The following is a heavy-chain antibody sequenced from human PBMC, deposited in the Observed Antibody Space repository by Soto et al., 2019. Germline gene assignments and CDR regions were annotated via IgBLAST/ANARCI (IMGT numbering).Heavy chain of an antibody. CDR3: AREPRYCSGGSCSGSSYYYYYGMDV. D-gene: IGHD2-15*01. V-gene: IGHV4-34*01. J-gene: IGHJ6*02. CDR2: INHSGST. Sequence: SETLSLTCAVYGGSFSGYYWSWIRQPPGKGLEWIGEINHSGSTNYNPSLKSRVTISVDTSKNQFSLKLNSVTAADTAVYYCAREPRYCSGGSCSGSSYYYYYGMDVWGQGTTVTVSS. CDR1: GGSFSGYY.